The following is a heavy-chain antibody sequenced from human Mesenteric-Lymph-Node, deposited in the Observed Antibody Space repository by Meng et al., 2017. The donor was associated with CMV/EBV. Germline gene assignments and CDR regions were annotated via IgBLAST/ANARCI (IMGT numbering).Heavy chain of an antibody. CDR3: ARGSSYDILTGYFDY. V-gene: IGHV4-34*01. D-gene: IGHD3-9*01. CDR2: INHSGST. Sequence: HQGGAGLLRLSETLSVTCAVYGASFSGYCWNWIRQSPEKGLEWIGEINHSGSTTYNPSFTSRIIISVDTSTNQISLNMSSVTAADTAVYYCARGSSYDILTGYFDYWGQGALVTVSS. J-gene: IGHJ4*02. CDR1: GASFSGYC.